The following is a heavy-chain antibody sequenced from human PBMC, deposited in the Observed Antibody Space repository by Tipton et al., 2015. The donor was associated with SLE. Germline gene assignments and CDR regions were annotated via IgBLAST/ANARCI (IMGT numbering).Heavy chain of an antibody. V-gene: IGHV3-21*03. CDR1: GFTFSSYS. J-gene: IGHJ4*02. CDR2: ISSSSGYI. Sequence: GSLRLSCAASGFTFSSYSMNWVRQAPGKGLEWVSSISSSSGYIYYADSVKGRFAISRDNAKNSLYLQMNSLRAEDTAVYYCARAVTYCSGGSCYYFNYWGQGTLVTVSS. CDR3: ARAVTYCSGGSCYYFNY. D-gene: IGHD2-15*01.